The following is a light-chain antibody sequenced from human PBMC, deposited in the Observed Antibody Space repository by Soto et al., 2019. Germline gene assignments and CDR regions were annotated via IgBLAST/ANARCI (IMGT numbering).Light chain of an antibody. Sequence: DIQMTQPPSTLSASVGDRVTITCRASQSISDSLAWYQQKPGKAPKLLIYEASNLKSGVPSRFSGSGSGTEYTLTISSLQPDDFASYYCQQYNGYWTFGQGTKVEIK. J-gene: IGKJ1*01. CDR2: EAS. CDR1: QSISDS. V-gene: IGKV1-5*03. CDR3: QQYNGYWT.